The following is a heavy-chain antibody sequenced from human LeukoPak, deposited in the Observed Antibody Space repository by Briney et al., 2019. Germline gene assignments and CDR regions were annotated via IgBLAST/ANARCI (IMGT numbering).Heavy chain of an antibody. V-gene: IGHV3-23*01. CDR2: LTDSGGST. CDR3: ASASPAADY. Sequence: GGSLRLSCAASGFTFSKFGMGWVRQAPGKGLEWVSGLTDSGGSTYYAAAVKGRFTISRDNSKNTLYLQLNSLRAEDTALYYCASASPAADYWGQGTLVTVSS. J-gene: IGHJ4*02. CDR1: GFTFSKFG. D-gene: IGHD2-15*01.